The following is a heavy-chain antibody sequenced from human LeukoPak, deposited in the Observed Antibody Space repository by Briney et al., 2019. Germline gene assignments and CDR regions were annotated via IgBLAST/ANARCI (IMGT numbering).Heavy chain of an antibody. CDR2: ISGSGGST. Sequence: PGGSLRLTCAASGFTFSSYAMSWVRQAPGKGLEWVSAISGSGGSTYYADSVKGRFTISRDNSKNTLYLQMNSLRAEDTAVYYCARRIAAAGTYYWGQGTLVTVSS. J-gene: IGHJ4*02. V-gene: IGHV3-23*01. D-gene: IGHD6-13*01. CDR1: GFTFSSYA. CDR3: ARRIAAAGTYY.